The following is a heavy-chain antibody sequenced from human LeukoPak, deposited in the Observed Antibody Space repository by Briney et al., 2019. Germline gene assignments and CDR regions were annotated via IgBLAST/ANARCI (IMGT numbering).Heavy chain of an antibody. CDR2: ISSSGNNA. Sequence: GGSLRLSCAVSGFTFRDAAMTWVRQAPGKGLEWVSLISSSGNNAYYADSVKGRFTISRDISKSTLFLQMNSLRADDTAVYYCAKGMSFDYWGQGALVTVSS. CDR3: AKGMSFDY. V-gene: IGHV3-23*01. CDR1: GFTFRDAA. J-gene: IGHJ4*02.